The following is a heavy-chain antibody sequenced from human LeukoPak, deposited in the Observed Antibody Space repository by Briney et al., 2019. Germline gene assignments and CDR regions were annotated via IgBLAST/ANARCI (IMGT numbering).Heavy chain of an antibody. V-gene: IGHV1-24*01. CDR1: GYTLTELS. Sequence: ASVKVSCKVSGYTLTELSMHWVRQAPGKGLEWMGGFDPEDGETIYAQKFQGRVTMTEDTSTDTAYMELSSLRSEDTAVYYCARGQMFYGSGSYRNWFDPWGQGTLVTVSS. J-gene: IGHJ5*02. CDR3: ARGQMFYGSGSYRNWFDP. CDR2: FDPEDGET. D-gene: IGHD3-10*01.